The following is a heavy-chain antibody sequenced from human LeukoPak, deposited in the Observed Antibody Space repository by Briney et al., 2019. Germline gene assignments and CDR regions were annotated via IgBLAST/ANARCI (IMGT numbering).Heavy chain of an antibody. CDR1: GFTVSNNY. Sequence: AWGSLRLSCAASGFTVSNNYMSWVRQGPGKGLEWVSVIYSGGNTYYTDSVKGRFTISRDNSKNTLYLQMNNLRVEDTAVYYCARDRHRGDTGSYLDAFDVWGPGTMVTVSS. J-gene: IGHJ3*01. CDR3: ARDRHRGDTGSYLDAFDV. CDR2: IYSGGNT. D-gene: IGHD1-26*01. V-gene: IGHV3-53*01.